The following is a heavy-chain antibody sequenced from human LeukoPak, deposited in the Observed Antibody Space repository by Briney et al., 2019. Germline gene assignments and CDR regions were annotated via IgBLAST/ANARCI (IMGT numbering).Heavy chain of an antibody. J-gene: IGHJ4*02. CDR1: GGSFSGYY. CDR3: ARRAFLRCYSL. CDR2: INHSGST. Sequence: PSETLSLTCAVYGGSFSGYYWSWIRQPPGKGLEWIGEINHSGSTNYNPSLKSRVTISVDTSKNQFSLKVRSVTAADTAVFYCARRAFLRCYSLWGQGTLVTVSS. D-gene: IGHD2-15*01. V-gene: IGHV4-34*01.